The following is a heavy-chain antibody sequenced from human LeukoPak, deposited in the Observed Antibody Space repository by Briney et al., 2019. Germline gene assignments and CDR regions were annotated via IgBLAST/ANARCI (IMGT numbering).Heavy chain of an antibody. CDR1: GYTFTSYA. D-gene: IGHD1-14*01. Sequence: ASVKVSCKASGYTFTSYAIHWVRQAPGQRLEWMGWINAGNGNTKYSQKFQGRVTITRDTSASTAYMELSNLRSEDTAVYYCAKAFGSRKAFDIWGQGTMVTVSS. J-gene: IGHJ3*02. CDR3: AKAFGSRKAFDI. V-gene: IGHV1-3*01. CDR2: INAGNGNT.